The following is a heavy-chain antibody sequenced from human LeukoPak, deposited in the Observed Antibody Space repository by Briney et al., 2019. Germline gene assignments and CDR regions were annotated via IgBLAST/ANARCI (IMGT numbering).Heavy chain of an antibody. CDR2: IYHSGST. V-gene: IGHV4-38-2*02. J-gene: IGHJ6*04. CDR3: ARDGPTMVRGVDYYYYGMDV. D-gene: IGHD3-10*01. Sequence: SDTLSLTCALSGYSISSGYSGGWIRQPPGKGLEWIGSIYHSGSTYYTPSLKSQVTLSVGTSKNQFSLKLSSVTAADTALYYCARDGPTMVRGVDYYYYGMDVWAKGTTVTVSS. CDR1: GYSISSGYS.